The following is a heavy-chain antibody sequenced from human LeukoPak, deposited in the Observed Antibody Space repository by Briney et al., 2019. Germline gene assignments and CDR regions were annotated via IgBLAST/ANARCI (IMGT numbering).Heavy chain of an antibody. V-gene: IGHV1-69*05. CDR1: GYTFTYCS. Sequence: SSVKVSCKASGYTFTYCSLHWLQQAPGQGLEWMGGIIPIFGTANYAQKFQGRVTITTDESTSTAYMELSSLRSEDTAVYYCARDGRITIFGYCYYYSMDVWGKGTTVTVSS. J-gene: IGHJ6*03. D-gene: IGHD3-3*01. CDR3: ARDGRITIFGYCYYYSMDV. CDR2: IIPIFGTA.